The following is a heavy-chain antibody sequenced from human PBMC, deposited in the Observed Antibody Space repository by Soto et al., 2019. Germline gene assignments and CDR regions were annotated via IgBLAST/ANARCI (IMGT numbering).Heavy chain of an antibody. J-gene: IGHJ4*02. V-gene: IGHV3-23*01. CDR1: GFSFGSYA. Sequence: EVQLLESGGGLVQPGGSLRLSCAASGFSFGSYALSWVRQAPGKGLEWVSTISGSDGKTFYADSVKGRFSISRDTSQSTLYLQMNSLRADDTAIYYCARWSYLDYWGQGTRVTVSS. D-gene: IGHD3-3*01. CDR2: ISGSDGKT. CDR3: ARWSYLDY.